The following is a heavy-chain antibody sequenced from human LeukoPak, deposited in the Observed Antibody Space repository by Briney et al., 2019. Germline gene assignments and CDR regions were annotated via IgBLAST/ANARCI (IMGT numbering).Heavy chain of an antibody. CDR2: IYYSGST. CDR1: GDSISSYY. V-gene: IGHV4-59*08. J-gene: IGHJ3*02. D-gene: IGHD3-22*01. CDR3: ARQEYYYDSSGPWGDAFDI. Sequence: PSETLSLTCTVSGDSISSYYWSWIRQPPGKGLEWIGHIYYSGSTNYNPSLKSRVTISEDTSKNQFSLKLSSVTAADTSVYYCARQEYYYDSSGPWGDAFDIWGQGTMVTVSS.